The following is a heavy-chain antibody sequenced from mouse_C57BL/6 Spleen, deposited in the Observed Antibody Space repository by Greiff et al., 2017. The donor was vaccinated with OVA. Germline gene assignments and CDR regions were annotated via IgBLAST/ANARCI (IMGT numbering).Heavy chain of an antibody. CDR2: IDPANGNT. D-gene: IGHD2-2*01. V-gene: IGHV14-3*01. CDR3: AREGLSTMVTTSYYFDY. J-gene: IGHJ2*01. CDR1: GFNIKNTY. Sequence: VQLKESVAELVRPGASVKLSCTASGFNIKNTYMHWVKQRPEQGLEWIGRIDPANGNTKYAPKFQGKATITADTSSNTAYLQLSSLTSEDTAIYYCAREGLSTMVTTSYYFDYWGQGTTLTVSS.